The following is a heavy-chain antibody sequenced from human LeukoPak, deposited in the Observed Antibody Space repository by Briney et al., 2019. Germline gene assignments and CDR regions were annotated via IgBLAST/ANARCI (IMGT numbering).Heavy chain of an antibody. CDR2: ISGSGGST. J-gene: IGHJ5*02. D-gene: IGHD6-13*01. CDR1: GFTFSSYA. V-gene: IGHV3-23*01. CDR3: AKASISAALNH. Sequence: GGSLRLSCAASGFTFSSYAMSWVRQAPGKGLEWVSAISGSGGSTCYADSVKGRFTISRDNSKNTLYLHMNSLRAEDTAVYYCAKASISAALNHWGQGTLVTVSS.